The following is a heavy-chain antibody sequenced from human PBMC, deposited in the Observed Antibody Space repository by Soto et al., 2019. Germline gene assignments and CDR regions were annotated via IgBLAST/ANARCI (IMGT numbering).Heavy chain of an antibody. CDR2: INAGNGNT. CDR3: ARDLHGYPDTGYFDY. Sequence: ASVKVSCKASGYTFTSYAMHWVRQAPGQRLEWMGWINAGNGNTKYSQKFQGRVTITRDTSATTAYMELNSLRSEDTAVYYCARDLHGYPDTGYFDYWGQGTLVTVS. CDR1: GYTFTSYA. D-gene: IGHD5-12*01. V-gene: IGHV1-3*01. J-gene: IGHJ4*02.